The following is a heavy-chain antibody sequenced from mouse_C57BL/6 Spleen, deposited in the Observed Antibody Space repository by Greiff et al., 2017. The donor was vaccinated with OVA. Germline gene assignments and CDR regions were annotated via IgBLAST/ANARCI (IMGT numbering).Heavy chain of an antibody. Sequence: ESGAELARPGASVKLSCTASGYTFTSYGISWVKQRPGQGLEWIGEIYPRSGNTYYNEKFKGKATLTADKSSSTAYMELRSLTSEDSAVYFCTRYPEAMDYWGQGTSVTVSS. CDR2: IYPRSGNT. CDR3: TRYPEAMDY. CDR1: GYTFTSYG. J-gene: IGHJ4*01. V-gene: IGHV1-81*01.